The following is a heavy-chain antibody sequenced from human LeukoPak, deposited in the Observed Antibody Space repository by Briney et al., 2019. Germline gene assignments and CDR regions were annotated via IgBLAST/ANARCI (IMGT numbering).Heavy chain of an antibody. CDR3: AVTGGYRGYSYGD. Sequence: PSETLSLTCTVSGGSISSYYWSWIRQPPGKGLEWIGYIYYSGSTNYNPSLKSRVTISVDTSKNQFSLKLSSVTAADTAVYYCAVTGGYRGYSYGDWGQGTLVTVSS. J-gene: IGHJ4*02. CDR1: GGSISSYY. V-gene: IGHV4-59*12. CDR2: IYYSGST. D-gene: IGHD5-18*01.